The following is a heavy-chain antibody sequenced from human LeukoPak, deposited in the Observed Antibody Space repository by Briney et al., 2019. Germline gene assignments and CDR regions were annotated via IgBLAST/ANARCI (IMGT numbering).Heavy chain of an antibody. CDR3: ARQMMEGANDYYGMDV. D-gene: IGHD1-26*01. V-gene: IGHV1-46*01. CDR1: GYTFTSYY. CDR2: INPSGGST. J-gene: IGHJ6*02. Sequence: ASVKVSCKASGYTFTSYYMHWVRQAPGRGLEWMGIINPSGGSTSYAQKFQGRVTMTRDTSTSTVYMELSSLRSEDTAVYYCARQMMEGANDYYGMDVWGQGTTVTVSS.